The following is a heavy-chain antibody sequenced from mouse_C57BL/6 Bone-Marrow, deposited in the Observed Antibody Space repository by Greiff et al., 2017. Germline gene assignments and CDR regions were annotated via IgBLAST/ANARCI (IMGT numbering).Heavy chain of an antibody. J-gene: IGHJ1*03. D-gene: IGHD1-1*01. CDR2: IYPIDGST. Sequence: VKLVESGPELVKPGASVKLSCKASGYTFTRYDINWVKQRPGQGLEWIGWIYPIDGSTKYNERFKGKATLTVDTSSSTAYMELHSLTSEDSAVYFCARLEFDGSSGDWYFDVWGTGTTVTVSS. CDR1: GYTFTRYD. V-gene: IGHV1-85*01. CDR3: ARLEFDGSSGDWYFDV.